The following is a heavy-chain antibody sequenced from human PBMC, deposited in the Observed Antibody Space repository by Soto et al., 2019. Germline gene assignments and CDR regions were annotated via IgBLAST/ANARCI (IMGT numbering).Heavy chain of an antibody. CDR1: GFTFSSYD. V-gene: IGHV3-13*01. Sequence: PGGSLRLSCAASGFTFSSYDMHWVRQATGKGLEWVSAIGTAGDTYYPGSVKGRFTISRENAKNSLYLQMNSLRAGDTAVYYCARVDSSGWYSYWGQGTLVTVSS. CDR3: ARVDSSGWYSY. J-gene: IGHJ4*02. D-gene: IGHD6-19*01. CDR2: IGTAGDT.